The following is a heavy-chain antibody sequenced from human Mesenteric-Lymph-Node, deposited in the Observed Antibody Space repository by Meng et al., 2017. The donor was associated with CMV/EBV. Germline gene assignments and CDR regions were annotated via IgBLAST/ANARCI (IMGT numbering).Heavy chain of an antibody. CDR2: VHHSGTT. CDR3: ARRGNYDSDYREY. J-gene: IGHJ4*02. CDR1: GDSISNSTFY. D-gene: IGHD3-22*01. Sequence: QWQLKELGPGLVKPSESLSLSCIVSGDSISNSTFYWTWIRQPPGKGLEWIGSVHHSGTTYYNPSLKGRLTISVDTSANLFSLRLTAVTAADTATYYCARRGNYDSDYREYWCQGTLVTVSS. V-gene: IGHV4-39*01.